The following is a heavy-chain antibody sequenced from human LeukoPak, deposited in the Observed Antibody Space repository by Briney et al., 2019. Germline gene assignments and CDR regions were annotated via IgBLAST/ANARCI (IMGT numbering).Heavy chain of an antibody. V-gene: IGHV4-34*01. Sequence: SETLSLTCAVYGGSFSGYYWSWIRKPPGKGLEWIGEINHSGSTNYNPSLKSRVTISVDTSKNQFSLKLSSVTAADTAVYYCARGAAVDYWGQGTLVTVSS. CDR1: GGSFSGYY. CDR3: ARGAAVDY. D-gene: IGHD6-13*01. J-gene: IGHJ4*02. CDR2: INHSGST.